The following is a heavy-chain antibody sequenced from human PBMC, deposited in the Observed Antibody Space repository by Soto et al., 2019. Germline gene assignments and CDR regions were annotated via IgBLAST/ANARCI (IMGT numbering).Heavy chain of an antibody. Sequence: SVKVSWKASGGTFSSYAISWVRQAPGQGLEWMGGIIPIFGTANYAQKFQGRVTITADESTSTAYMELSSLRSEDTAVYYCASARGVVPAANWFDPWGQGTLVTVSS. J-gene: IGHJ5*02. V-gene: IGHV1-69*13. CDR1: GGTFSSYA. D-gene: IGHD2-2*01. CDR3: ASARGVVPAANWFDP. CDR2: IIPIFGTA.